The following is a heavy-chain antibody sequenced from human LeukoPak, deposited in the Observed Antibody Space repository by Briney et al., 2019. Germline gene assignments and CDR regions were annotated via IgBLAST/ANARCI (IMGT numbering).Heavy chain of an antibody. CDR2: IFYSGST. V-gene: IGHV4-39*01. CDR1: DGSISSGRYY. J-gene: IGHJ4*02. D-gene: IGHD6-19*01. Sequence: PSETLSLTCTVSDGSISSGRYYWGWIRQPPGKGLEWIGSIFYSGSTYYNPSLKSRVTISVDTSKNHFSLKLSSVTAADTAVYYCARHSSWIAVASGAYFDYWGQGTLVTVSS. CDR3: ARHSSWIAVASGAYFDY.